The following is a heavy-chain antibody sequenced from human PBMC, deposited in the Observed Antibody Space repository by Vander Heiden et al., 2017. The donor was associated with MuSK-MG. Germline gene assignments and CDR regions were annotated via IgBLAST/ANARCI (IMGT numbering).Heavy chain of an antibody. Sequence: EVQLVESGGGLVQPGGSLRLSCAASGFSFSSYWMTWVRQAPGKGLEWVANIKQDGSEKHYVDSVKGRFTISRDNTKNSLYLQMSSLRAEDTAVYYCAREGIYNDGGGHYQFYWYFDVWGRGTLVTVSS. CDR2: IKQDGSEK. J-gene: IGHJ2*01. CDR3: AREGIYNDGGGHYQFYWYFDV. D-gene: IGHD3-22*01. V-gene: IGHV3-7*01. CDR1: GFSFSSYW.